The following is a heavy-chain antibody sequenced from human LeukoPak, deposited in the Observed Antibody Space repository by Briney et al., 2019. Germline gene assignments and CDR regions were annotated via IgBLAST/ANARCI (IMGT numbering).Heavy chain of an antibody. J-gene: IGHJ6*03. CDR1: GGSISSYY. CDR3: ARGLYDSSGYYGYYYYYYMDV. CDR2: IYYSGST. V-gene: IGHV4-59*01. D-gene: IGHD3-22*01. Sequence: PSGTLSLTCTVSGGSISSYYWSRIRQPPGKGLEWIGYIYYSGSTNYNPSLKSRVTISVDTSKNQFSLKLSSVTAADTAVYYCARGLYDSSGYYGYYYYYYMDVWGKGTTVTVSS.